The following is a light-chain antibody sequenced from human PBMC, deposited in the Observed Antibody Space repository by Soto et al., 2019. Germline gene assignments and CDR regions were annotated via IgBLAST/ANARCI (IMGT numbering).Light chain of an antibody. V-gene: IGLV2-11*01. J-gene: IGLJ1*01. Sequence: QSALTQPPSVSGSPGESVTITCTGTNSDVGGYNSVSWYQQRPDKAPKLIIYEVNRWPSGVPDRFSGSKSGNTASLTISGLQAEDEADYYCCSYAGDKIFYVFGTGTKLTVL. CDR3: CSYAGDKIFYV. CDR2: EVN. CDR1: NSDVGGYNS.